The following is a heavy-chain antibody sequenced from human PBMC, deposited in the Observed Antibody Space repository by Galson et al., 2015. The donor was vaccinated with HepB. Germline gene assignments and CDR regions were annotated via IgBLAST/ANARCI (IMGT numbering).Heavy chain of an antibody. D-gene: IGHD3-22*01. CDR2: INSGSSYI. Sequence: LRLSCAASGFTFSNYNMNWVRQAPGKGLEWVSSINSGSSYIFYADSVKDRFTISRDNAKNSLYLQMNSLRVEDTAVYYCARVQYYDSSGLLFWGQGTLVTVSS. CDR3: ARVQYYDSSGLLF. J-gene: IGHJ4*02. V-gene: IGHV3-21*01. CDR1: GFTFSNYN.